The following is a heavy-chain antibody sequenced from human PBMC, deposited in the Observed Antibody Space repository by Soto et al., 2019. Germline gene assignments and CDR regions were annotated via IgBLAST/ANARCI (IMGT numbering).Heavy chain of an antibody. CDR3: ASAPSGGSTLRDY. CDR1: EFTLNTYD. CDR2: ITRTGVST. Sequence: PGGSLRLSCAASEFTLNTYDMSWVRQAPGKGLEWISAITRTGVSTYYADSVKGRFTISRDDSQNTLYLQMNSLRAEDTAVYYCASAPSGGSTLRDYWGQGTLVTVSS. J-gene: IGHJ4*02. V-gene: IGHV3-23*01. D-gene: IGHD2-15*01.